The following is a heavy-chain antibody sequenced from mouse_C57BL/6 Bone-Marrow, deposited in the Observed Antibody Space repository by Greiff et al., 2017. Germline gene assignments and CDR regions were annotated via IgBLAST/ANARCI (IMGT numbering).Heavy chain of an antibody. Sequence: VQLQQSGPELVKPGASVKISCKASGYTFTDYYMNWVKQSHGKSLEWIGDINPNNGGTSYNQKFKGKATLTVDKSSSTAYMELRSLTSEDSAVYYCARERNWEYYFDYWGQGTTLTVSS. J-gene: IGHJ2*01. CDR1: GYTFTDYY. D-gene: IGHD4-1*01. CDR2: INPNNGGT. V-gene: IGHV1-26*01. CDR3: ARERNWEYYFDY.